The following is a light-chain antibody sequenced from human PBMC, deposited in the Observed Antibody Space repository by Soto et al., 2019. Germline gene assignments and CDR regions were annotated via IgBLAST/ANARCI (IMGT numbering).Light chain of an antibody. V-gene: IGKV3D-15*01. J-gene: IGKJ5*01. Sequence: EIVMTQSPATLSVSPGEGATLSCRASQSVRSKLAWYQQKPGQAPRLLIHTVSIRASGIPARFSGSGSGTEFTLTISSLQSEDFAVYYCQQYNSWPPITFGQGTRLEIK. CDR1: QSVRSK. CDR2: TVS. CDR3: QQYNSWPPIT.